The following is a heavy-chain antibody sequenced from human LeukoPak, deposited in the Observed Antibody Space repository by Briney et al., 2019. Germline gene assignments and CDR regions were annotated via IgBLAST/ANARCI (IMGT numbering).Heavy chain of an antibody. V-gene: IGHV4-59*12. CDR2: IYYSGTA. Sequence: SETLSLTCTPSGGPISNYQWSWIRQPPGKGLEWIGNIYYSGTANYNPSLKSRVIISVDTSKNQFSLKLSSVTAADTAVYYCARGAYDWGQGTLVTVSS. CDR1: GGPISNYQ. J-gene: IGHJ4*02. D-gene: IGHD2-8*01. CDR3: ARGAYD.